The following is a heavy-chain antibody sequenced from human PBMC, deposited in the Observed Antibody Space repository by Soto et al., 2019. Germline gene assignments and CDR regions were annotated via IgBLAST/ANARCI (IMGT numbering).Heavy chain of an antibody. Sequence: PGGPLRLSCAASGFTFSSYGMHWVRQAPGKGLEWVAVIRYDGSNKYYADSVKGRFTISRDNSKNTLYLQMNSLRAEDTAVYYCARDAAPYGDYEPIDYWGQGTLVTVSS. V-gene: IGHV3-33*01. CDR2: IRYDGSNK. D-gene: IGHD4-17*01. J-gene: IGHJ4*02. CDR3: ARDAAPYGDYEPIDY. CDR1: GFTFSSYG.